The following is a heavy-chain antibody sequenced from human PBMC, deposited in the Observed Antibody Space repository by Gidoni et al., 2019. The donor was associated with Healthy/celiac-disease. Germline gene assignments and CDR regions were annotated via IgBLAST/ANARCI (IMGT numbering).Heavy chain of an antibody. V-gene: IGHV4-34*01. J-gene: IGHJ6*02. Sequence: QVQLQQWGAGLLKPSETLSLTCAVYGGSFSGYYCSWIRQPPGKGLEWIGEINHSGSTNYNPSLKSQVTISVDTSKNQFSLKLSSVTAADTAVYYCARGGGSYYYYYGMDVWGQGTTVTVSS. CDR3: ARGGGSYYYYYGMDV. D-gene: IGHD1-26*01. CDR1: GGSFSGYY. CDR2: INHSGST.